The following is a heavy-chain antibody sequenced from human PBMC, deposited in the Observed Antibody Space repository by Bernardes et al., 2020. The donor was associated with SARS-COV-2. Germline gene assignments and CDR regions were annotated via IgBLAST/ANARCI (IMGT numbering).Heavy chain of an antibody. D-gene: IGHD6-19*01. CDR1: GYTFSDYY. J-gene: IGHJ5*02. CDR3: AKDNTALAA. V-gene: IGHV3-11*01. CDR2: ISSSAGSI. Sequence: GGSLRLSCAASGYTFSDYYMSWIRQAPGKGLEWVSYISSSAGSIYYADSVKGRFTISRDNAKHSLFLQMNSLRAEDTAVYYCAKDNTALAAWGQGTLVTVSS.